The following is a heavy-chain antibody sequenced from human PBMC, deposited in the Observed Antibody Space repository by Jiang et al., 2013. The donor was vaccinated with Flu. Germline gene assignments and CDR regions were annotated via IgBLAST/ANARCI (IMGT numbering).Heavy chain of an antibody. CDR2: VYWDDDN. D-gene: IGHD6-25*01. CDR1: GFSLSHPAVG. J-gene: IGHJ4*02. V-gene: IGHV2-5*02. CDR3: AHGSGWLFDY. Sequence: TPQTLTLTCTFSGFSLSHPAVGVGWIRQPPGKAPEWLGLVYWDDDNHYSPSLNSRLTITKDTSKNQVVLTMTDMDPVDTATYYCAHGSGWLFDYWGQGTLVTVSS.